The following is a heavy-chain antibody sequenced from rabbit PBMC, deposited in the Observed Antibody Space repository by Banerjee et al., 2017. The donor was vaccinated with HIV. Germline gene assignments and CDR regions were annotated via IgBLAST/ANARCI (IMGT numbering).Heavy chain of an antibody. CDR3: TRDDGSGHYIDGYFNL. V-gene: IGHV1S45*01. Sequence: QEQLVESGGGLVQPEGSLTLTCKASGFSFSDRDVMCWVRQAPGKGLEWIACINAATGKPVYATWAKGRFTISGTSSTTVTLRMTSLTAADTATYFCTRDDGSGHYIDGYFNLWGPGTLVTVS. CDR2: INAATGKP. D-gene: IGHD1-1*01. CDR1: GFSFSDRDV. J-gene: IGHJ4*01.